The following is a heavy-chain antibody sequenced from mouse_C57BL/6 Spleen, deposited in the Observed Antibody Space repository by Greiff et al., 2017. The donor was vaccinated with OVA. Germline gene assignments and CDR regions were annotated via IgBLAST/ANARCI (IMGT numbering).Heavy chain of an antibody. Sequence: VKLQESGAELVRPGASVTLSCKASGYTFTDYEMHWVKQTPVHGLEWIGAIDPETGGTAYNQKFKGKAILTADKSSSTAYMELRSLTSEDSAVYYCTRTGKLYFDYWGQGTTLTVSS. V-gene: IGHV1-15*01. CDR1: GYTFTDYE. J-gene: IGHJ2*01. CDR3: TRTGKLYFDY. CDR2: IDPETGGT.